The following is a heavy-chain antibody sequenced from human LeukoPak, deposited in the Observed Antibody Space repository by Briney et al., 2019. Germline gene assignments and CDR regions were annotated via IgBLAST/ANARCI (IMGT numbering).Heavy chain of an antibody. V-gene: IGHV3-23*01. D-gene: IGHD1-26*01. J-gene: IGHJ4*02. CDR3: SKELGATGY. Sequence: GGSLRLSCAASGFIFSNYAMSWVRQAPGKGLEWVSTISGSGGNTYYADSVKGRFTISRDNSKNMVYLRMSNLRVEDTAIYYCSKELGATGYWGQGTLVTVSS. CDR1: GFIFSNYA. CDR2: ISGSGGNT.